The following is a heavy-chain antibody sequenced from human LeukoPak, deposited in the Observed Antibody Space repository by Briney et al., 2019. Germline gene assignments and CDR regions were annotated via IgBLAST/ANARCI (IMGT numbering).Heavy chain of an antibody. V-gene: IGHV3-20*04. CDR2: INWNGGST. CDR3: ARDDTMVRGVNYPQYYYYYYMDV. J-gene: IGHJ6*03. Sequence: GGSLRLSCAASGFTFDDYGMSWVRQAPGKGLEWVSGINWNGGSTGYADSVKGRFTISRDNAKNSLYLQMNSLRAEDAALYYCARDDTMVRGVNYPQYYYYYYMDVRGKGTTVTVSS. D-gene: IGHD3-10*01. CDR1: GFTFDDYG.